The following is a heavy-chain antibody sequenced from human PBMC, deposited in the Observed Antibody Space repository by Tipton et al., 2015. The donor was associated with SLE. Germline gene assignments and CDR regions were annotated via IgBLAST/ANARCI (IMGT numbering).Heavy chain of an antibody. J-gene: IGHJ6*02. Sequence: GHVTISADKSISTAYLQWSSLEASDTAMYYCARRKARNYYGMDVWGQGTTVTVSS. V-gene: IGHV5-10-1*01. CDR3: ARRKARNYYGMDV.